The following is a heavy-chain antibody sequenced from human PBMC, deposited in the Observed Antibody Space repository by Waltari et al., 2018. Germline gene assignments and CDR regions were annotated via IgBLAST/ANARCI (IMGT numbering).Heavy chain of an antibody. CDR1: GGSFSGSY. V-gene: IGHV4-34*01. J-gene: IGHJ4*02. CDR3: ATELVYYDSSGNYYGGVFDY. CDR2: INHSGST. Sequence: QVQLQQWGARLLKPSETLSLTCAVYGGSFSGSYRRWSRQRQGTELEWIGEINHSGSTHYNPSLKSRVTISLDTSKNQFALKLSSVTAADTAVYYCATELVYYDSSGNYYGGVFDYWGQGTLVTVSS. D-gene: IGHD3-22*01.